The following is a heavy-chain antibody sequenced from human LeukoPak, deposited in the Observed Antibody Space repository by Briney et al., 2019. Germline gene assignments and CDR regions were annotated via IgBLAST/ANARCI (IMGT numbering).Heavy chain of an antibody. CDR1: GYTFTNYY. V-gene: IGHV1-2*02. CDR2: INPNSGGT. CDR3: ASQSSSSGFGY. D-gene: IGHD6-6*01. J-gene: IGHJ4*02. Sequence: ASVKVSCKASGYTFTNYYIHWVRQAPGQGLEWMAWINPNSGGTNYAQKFQGRVTMTRDTSISTAYMELSRLRSDDTAVYYCASQSSSSGFGYWGQGTLVTVSS.